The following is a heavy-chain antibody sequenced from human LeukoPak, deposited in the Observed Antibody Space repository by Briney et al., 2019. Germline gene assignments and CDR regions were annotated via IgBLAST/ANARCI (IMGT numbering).Heavy chain of an antibody. CDR3: ARQYCSGGSCYIGY. Sequence: SSETLSLTCAVSGYSISSGYYWGWIRQPPGKGLEWIGSIYHRGSTYYNPSLKSRVTISVDTSKNQFSLKLSSVTAADTAVYYCARQYCSGGSCYIGYWGQGTLVTVSS. CDR2: IYHRGST. D-gene: IGHD2-15*01. V-gene: IGHV4-38-2*01. J-gene: IGHJ4*02. CDR1: GYSISSGYY.